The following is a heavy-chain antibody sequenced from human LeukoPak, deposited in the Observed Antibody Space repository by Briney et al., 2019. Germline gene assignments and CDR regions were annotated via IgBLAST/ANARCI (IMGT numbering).Heavy chain of an antibody. CDR2: IYYSGST. D-gene: IGHD3-22*01. V-gene: IGHV4-59*08. J-gene: IGHJ4*02. CDR1: GVSISSYY. Sequence: SETLSLTCTVSGVSISSYYWSWIRQPPGKGLEWIGYIYYSGSTYYNPSLKSRVTISVDTSKNQFSLKLSSVTAADTAVYYCARASHDSSGYYPDYWGQGTLVTVSS. CDR3: ARASHDSSGYYPDY.